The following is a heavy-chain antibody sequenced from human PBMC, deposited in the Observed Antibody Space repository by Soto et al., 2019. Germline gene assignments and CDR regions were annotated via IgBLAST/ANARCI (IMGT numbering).Heavy chain of an antibody. J-gene: IGHJ4*02. Sequence: QVQLVQSGAEVKKPGSSVKVSCKASGGTFSSYAISWVRQAPGQGLEWMGGIIPIFGTANYAQKFQGRVTITADESTSTAYMELSSLRSEDTDVYYCARARYDFVWGSYRNFDYWGQGTLVTVSS. CDR2: IIPIFGTA. CDR1: GGTFSSYA. D-gene: IGHD3-16*02. V-gene: IGHV1-69*01. CDR3: ARARYDFVWGSYRNFDY.